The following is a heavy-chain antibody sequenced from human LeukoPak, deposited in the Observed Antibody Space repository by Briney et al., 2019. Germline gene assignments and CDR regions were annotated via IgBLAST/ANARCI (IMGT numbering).Heavy chain of an antibody. Sequence: GGSLRLSCAASGFTFSDYYMSWIRQAPGKGLEWVSYISSSGSTIYYADSVKGRFTISRDNAKNSLYLQMNSLRAEDTAVYYCARDYCTNGICYPWTDWGQGTLVTVSS. D-gene: IGHD2-8*01. CDR3: ARDYCTNGICYPWTD. J-gene: IGHJ4*02. CDR1: GFTFSDYY. V-gene: IGHV3-11*01. CDR2: ISSSGSTI.